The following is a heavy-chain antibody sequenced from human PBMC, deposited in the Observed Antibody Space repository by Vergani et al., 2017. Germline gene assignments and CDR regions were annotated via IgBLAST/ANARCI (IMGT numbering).Heavy chain of an antibody. CDR3: SIDGQGRYYHFWSGYYPLDY. CDR1: GFTFSSYA. J-gene: IGHJ4*02. V-gene: IGHV3-23*01. CDR2: ISGSGGST. Sequence: EVQLLESGGGLVQPGGSLRLSCAASGFTFSSYAMSWVRQAPGKGLEWVSAISGSGGSTYYADSVKGRFTISRDNSKNTLYLQMNSLRAEETAGYYCSIDGQGRYYHFWSGYYPLDYWGQGTLVTVSS. D-gene: IGHD3-3*01.